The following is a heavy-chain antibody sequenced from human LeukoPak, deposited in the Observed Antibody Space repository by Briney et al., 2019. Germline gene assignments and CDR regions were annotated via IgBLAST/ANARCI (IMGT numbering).Heavy chain of an antibody. V-gene: IGHV3-21*01. D-gene: IGHD1-1*01. Sequence: PGGSLRLSCAASGFTFTSYSMNWVRQAPGKGLEWVSSISSSSSYIYYADSVKGRFTISRDNAKNTLYLQMNSLRAEDTAVYYCARDWNDGFDYWGQGTLVTVSS. CDR1: GFTFTSYS. CDR3: ARDWNDGFDY. CDR2: ISSSSSYI. J-gene: IGHJ4*02.